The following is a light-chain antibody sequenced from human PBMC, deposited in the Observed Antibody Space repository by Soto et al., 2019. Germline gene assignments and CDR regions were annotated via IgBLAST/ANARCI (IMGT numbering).Light chain of an antibody. Sequence: SYELTQPPSVSVAPGRTATITCGGSKVGSKSVHWYQQKPGQAPVLVIYYDVDRPSGIPERFSGSNSGDTATLTIASVEAGDEADYYCQVWDGSTHHLVFGGGTKVTVL. CDR2: YDV. V-gene: IGLV3-21*04. J-gene: IGLJ3*02. CDR3: QVWDGSTHHLV. CDR1: KVGSKS.